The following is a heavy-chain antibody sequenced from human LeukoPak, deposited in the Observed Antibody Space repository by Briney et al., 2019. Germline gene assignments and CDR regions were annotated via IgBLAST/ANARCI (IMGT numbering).Heavy chain of an antibody. J-gene: IGHJ3*02. CDR3: ARDGSGSYSAFDI. D-gene: IGHD3-10*01. Sequence: VASVKVSRKCSLYTLTRYYINCVGQATGQGGECVGFINPKSGNTRNAQKFRGRVTMTRNTSISTAYMELSRLRSEDTAVYYCARDGSGSYSAFDIWGQGTMVTVSS. CDR1: LYTLTRYY. CDR2: INPKSGNT. V-gene: IGHV1-8*01.